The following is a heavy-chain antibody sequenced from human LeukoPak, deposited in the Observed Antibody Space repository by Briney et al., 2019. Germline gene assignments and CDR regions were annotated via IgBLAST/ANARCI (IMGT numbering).Heavy chain of an antibody. Sequence: SVKVSCTASGGTFSSYAISWVRQAPGQGLEWMGGIIPIFGTANYAQKFQGRVTITADESTSTAYMELSSLRSEDTAVYYCAREGIADDAFDIWGQGTMVTVSS. CDR1: GGTFSSYA. D-gene: IGHD2-21*01. CDR2: IIPIFGTA. V-gene: IGHV1-69*13. J-gene: IGHJ3*02. CDR3: AREGIADDAFDI.